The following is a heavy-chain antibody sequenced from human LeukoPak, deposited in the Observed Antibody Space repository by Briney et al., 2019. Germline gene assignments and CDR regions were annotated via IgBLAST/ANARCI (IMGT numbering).Heavy chain of an antibody. Sequence: GRSLRLSCAASGFTFSSYGMHWVRQAPGKGLEWVAVISYNGSNKYYADSVKGRFTISRDNSKNTLYLQMNSLRAEDTAVYYCARSIQLWPTTFDYWGQGTLVTVSS. J-gene: IGHJ4*02. D-gene: IGHD5-18*01. CDR1: GFTFSSYG. V-gene: IGHV3-30*03. CDR3: ARSIQLWPTTFDY. CDR2: ISYNGSNK.